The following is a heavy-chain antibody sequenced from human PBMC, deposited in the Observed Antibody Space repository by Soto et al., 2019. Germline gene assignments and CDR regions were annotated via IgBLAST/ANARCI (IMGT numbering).Heavy chain of an antibody. D-gene: IGHD6-13*01. CDR1: GFTFSSYA. Sequence: GGSLRLSCAASGFTFSSYAMSWVRQAPGKGLEWVSAISGSGGSTYYADSVKGRFTISRDNSKNTLYLQMNSLRAEDTAVYYCAKDGRIAAAPLKYYYYYYGMDVRGQGTTVTVSS. V-gene: IGHV3-23*01. J-gene: IGHJ6*02. CDR3: AKDGRIAAAPLKYYYYYYGMDV. CDR2: ISGSGGST.